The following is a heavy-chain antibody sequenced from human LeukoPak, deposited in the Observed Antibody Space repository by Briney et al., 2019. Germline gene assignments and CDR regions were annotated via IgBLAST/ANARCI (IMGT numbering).Heavy chain of an antibody. Sequence: ASVKVSCKVSGYTLTELSMHWVRQAPGKGLEWMGGFDPEDGETIYAQKFQGRVTMTEDTSTDTAYMELSSLRSEDTAVYYCATAFHHRGITMVRGVIYYWGQGTLVTVSS. CDR1: GYTLTELS. J-gene: IGHJ4*02. CDR2: FDPEDGET. V-gene: IGHV1-24*01. D-gene: IGHD3-10*01. CDR3: ATAFHHRGITMVRGVIYY.